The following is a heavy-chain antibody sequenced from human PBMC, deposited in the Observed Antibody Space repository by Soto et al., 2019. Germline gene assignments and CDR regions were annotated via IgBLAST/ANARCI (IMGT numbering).Heavy chain of an antibody. CDR1: GFSFTTYV. D-gene: IGHD6-25*01. Sequence: VSVKLYCKAAGFSFTTYVFSCVRKAAGQGLEWMGWMNPNNGNAGFAQKFRGRINMTRNTSISTAYLELSSLRSDDSAVYFCARRKERSGPYYLDLWGQGTQVTVSS. V-gene: IGHV1-8*01. CDR2: MNPNNGNA. CDR3: ARRKERSGPYYLDL. J-gene: IGHJ4*02.